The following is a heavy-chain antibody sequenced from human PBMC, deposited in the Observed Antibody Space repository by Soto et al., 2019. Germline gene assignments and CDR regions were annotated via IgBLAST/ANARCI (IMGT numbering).Heavy chain of an antibody. V-gene: IGHV3-23*01. CDR2: ISGSGGST. Sequence: GGSLRLSCAASGFTFSSYAMSWVRQAPGKGLEWVSAISGSGGSTYYADSVKGRFTISRDNSKNTLYLQMNSLRAEDTAVYYCAKFFSSSWYGNYFDYWGQGTLVTVSS. D-gene: IGHD6-13*01. J-gene: IGHJ4*02. CDR1: GFTFSSYA. CDR3: AKFFSSSWYGNYFDY.